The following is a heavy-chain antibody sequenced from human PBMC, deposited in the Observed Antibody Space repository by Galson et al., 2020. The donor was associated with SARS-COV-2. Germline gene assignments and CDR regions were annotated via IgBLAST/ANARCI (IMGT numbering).Heavy chain of an antibody. CDR1: GFIFSDAH. V-gene: IGHV3-11*01. D-gene: IGHD3-16*01. Sequence: GGSLRLSCAAFGFIFSDAHMTWIRQAPGKGLEWISYIKNGGDTIYYADSVKGRFTMSRDNANNLLYLQMNSLRVEDTAMYYCARESWGSLDPWGQGTLVTVST. CDR3: ARESWGSLDP. J-gene: IGHJ5*02. CDR2: IKNGGDTI.